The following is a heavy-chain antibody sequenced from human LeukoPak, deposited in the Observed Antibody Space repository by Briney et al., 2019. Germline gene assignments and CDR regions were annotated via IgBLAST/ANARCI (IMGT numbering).Heavy chain of an antibody. CDR2: IRYDGSNK. D-gene: IGHD5-18*01. V-gene: IGHV3-30*02. CDR3: AKDMDGYSYGYHFDY. Sequence: PGGSLRLSCAASGFTFSSYGMHWVRQAPGKGLEWVAFIRYDGSNKYYADSVKGRFTISRDNSKNTLYLQMNSLRGEDTAVYYCAKDMDGYSYGYHFDYWGQGTLVTVSS. CDR1: GFTFSSYG. J-gene: IGHJ4*02.